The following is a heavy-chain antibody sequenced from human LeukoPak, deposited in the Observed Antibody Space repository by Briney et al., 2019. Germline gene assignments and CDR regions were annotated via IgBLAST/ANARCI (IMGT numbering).Heavy chain of an antibody. CDR1: GFTFSSYS. J-gene: IGHJ4*02. D-gene: IGHD6-13*01. CDR2: ISSSSSYI. V-gene: IGHV3-21*01. Sequence: GGSLRLSCAASGFTFSSYSMNWVRQAPGKGLEWVSSISSSSSYIYYADSVKGRSTISRDNSKNTLYLQMNSLRAEDTAVYYCARDSLGTVFDYWGQGTLVTVSS. CDR3: ARDSLGTVFDY.